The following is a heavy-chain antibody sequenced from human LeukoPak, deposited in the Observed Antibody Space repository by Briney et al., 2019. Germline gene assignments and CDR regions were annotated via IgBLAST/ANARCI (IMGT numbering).Heavy chain of an antibody. CDR2: IKGDRTEK. CDR3: SRLSAMLRGPEAFYYFEY. CDR1: GFTFNTYW. D-gene: IGHD3-10*01. Sequence: GGSLRLSCTAPGFTFNTYWMSWVRQAPGGGLEWVANIKGDRTEKYYVDSVKGRFTISRDNAKNSLFLHMNNVRAKDTAVYYCSRLSAMLRGPEAFYYFEYWGQGALVTVSS. V-gene: IGHV3-7*01. J-gene: IGHJ4*02.